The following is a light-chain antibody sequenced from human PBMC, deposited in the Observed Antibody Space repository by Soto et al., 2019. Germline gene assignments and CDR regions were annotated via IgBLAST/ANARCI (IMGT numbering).Light chain of an antibody. CDR2: SND. V-gene: IGLV1-44*01. CDR3: AAWDDSLNGVV. J-gene: IGLJ2*01. Sequence: QPVLTQPPSASGTPGQRVTMSCSGSSSNIVSNTVNWYQQLPGTAPKLLIYSNDQRPSGVPDRFSGSKSGTSASLAISGLQSEDESDYYCAAWDDSLNGVVFGGGTKLTVL. CDR1: SSNIVSNT.